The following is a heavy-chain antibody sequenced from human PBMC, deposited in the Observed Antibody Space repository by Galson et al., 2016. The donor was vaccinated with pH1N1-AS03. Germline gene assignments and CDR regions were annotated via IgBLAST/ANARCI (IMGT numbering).Heavy chain of an antibody. CDR1: GFTISNFG. V-gene: IGHV3-30*18. Sequence: SLRLSCAASGFTISNFGMLWVRQAPGKGLEWVAIISFDGTTNYYADSVKGRFSISRDNTKNTLFLQMSALRAEDTAVYYFANDFDYDFWSGYSFYWGQGALVTVSS. CDR3: ANDFDYDFWSGYSFY. CDR2: ISFDGTTN. D-gene: IGHD3/OR15-3a*01. J-gene: IGHJ4*02.